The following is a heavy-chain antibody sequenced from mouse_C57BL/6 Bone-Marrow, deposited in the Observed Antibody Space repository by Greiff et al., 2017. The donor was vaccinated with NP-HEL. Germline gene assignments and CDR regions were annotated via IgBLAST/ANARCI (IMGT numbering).Heavy chain of an antibody. CDR3: ARGGGTGAWFAY. CDR1: GFTFSDYY. Sequence: EVKLVESGGGLVQPGGSLKLSCAASGFTFSDYYMYWVRQTPEKRLEWVAYISNGCGSTYYPDTVKGRFTISRDNAKNTLYLQMSRLKAEDTAMYYCARGGGTGAWFAYWGQGTLVTVSA. D-gene: IGHD4-1*01. CDR2: ISNGCGST. J-gene: IGHJ3*01. V-gene: IGHV5-12*01.